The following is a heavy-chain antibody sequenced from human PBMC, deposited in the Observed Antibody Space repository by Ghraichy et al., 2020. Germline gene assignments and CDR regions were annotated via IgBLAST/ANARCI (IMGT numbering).Heavy chain of an antibody. D-gene: IGHD3-22*01. CDR1: GFSLSTSGMC. CDR3: ARNYDSSGYPTHTIFDY. V-gene: IGHV2-70*01. J-gene: IGHJ4*02. Sequence: SGPTLVKPTQTLTLTCTFSGFSLSTSGMCVSWIRQPPGKALEWLALIDWDDDKYYSTSLKTRLTISKDTSKNQVVLTMTNMDHVDTATYYCARNYDSSGYPTHTIFDYWGQGTLVTVSS. CDR2: IDWDDDK.